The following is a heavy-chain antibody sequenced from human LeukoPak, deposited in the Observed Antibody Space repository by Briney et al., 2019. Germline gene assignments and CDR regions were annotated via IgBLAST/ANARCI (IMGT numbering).Heavy chain of an antibody. D-gene: IGHD5-18*01. Sequence: AGGSLRLSCAASRFTFSSYGMSWVRQAPGKGLEWVSSISGSGGTTYYADSVKGRFTISRDNSKNTLYLQMNSLRADDTAVYSCAKDPPTVMANAFHIWGQGTMVTVS. CDR1: RFTFSSYG. CDR2: ISGSGGTT. J-gene: IGHJ3*02. CDR3: AKDPPTVMANAFHI. V-gene: IGHV3-23*01.